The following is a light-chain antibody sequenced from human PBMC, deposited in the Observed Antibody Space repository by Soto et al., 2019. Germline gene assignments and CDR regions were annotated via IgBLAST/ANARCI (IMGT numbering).Light chain of an antibody. CDR1: SSDVGSYNL. J-gene: IGLJ2*01. V-gene: IGLV2-23*01. CDR2: EDV. Sequence: QSALTQPASVSGSPGQSITISCTGTSSDVGSYNLVSWFQQHPGKAPKLMIYEDVKRPSGVSNRFSGSKSGKKASLTISGLQAEDEADYYCCSYAGNNTLVFGGGTQLTVL. CDR3: CSYAGNNTLV.